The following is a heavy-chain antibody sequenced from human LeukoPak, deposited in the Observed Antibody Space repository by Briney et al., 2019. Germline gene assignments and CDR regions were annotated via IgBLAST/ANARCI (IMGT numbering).Heavy chain of an antibody. CDR1: GFTFSSYG. Sequence: GGSLRLSCAASGFTFSSYGMHWVRQAPGKGLEGVAVIWYDGSNKYYADSVKGRFTISRDNSKNTLYLQMNSLRAEDTAVYYCARDRYCSGGSCYPRWFDPWGQGTLVTVSS. D-gene: IGHD2-15*01. V-gene: IGHV3-33*01. CDR2: IWYDGSNK. CDR3: ARDRYCSGGSCYPRWFDP. J-gene: IGHJ5*02.